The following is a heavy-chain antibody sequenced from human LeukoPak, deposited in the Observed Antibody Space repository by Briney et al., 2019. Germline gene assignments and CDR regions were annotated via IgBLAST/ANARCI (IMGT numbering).Heavy chain of an antibody. CDR1: GFTFSSYW. Sequence: GGSLRLSCATSGFTFSSYWMSWVRQAPGKGLEWVANIKQDGSERNYVDSVKGRFTIFRDNAKNSLYLQMNSLRAEDTALYYCAKAGDYGDYGRWFDPWGQGTLVTVSS. CDR3: AKAGDYGDYGRWFDP. V-gene: IGHV3-7*03. J-gene: IGHJ5*02. D-gene: IGHD4-17*01. CDR2: IKQDGSER.